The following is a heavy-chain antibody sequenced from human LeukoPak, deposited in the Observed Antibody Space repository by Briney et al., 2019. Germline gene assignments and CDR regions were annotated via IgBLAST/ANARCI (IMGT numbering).Heavy chain of an antibody. Sequence: SETLSLTCAVYGGSFSGYYWSWLRQPPGKGLEWIGYIYYSGSTNYNPSLKSRVTISVDTSKNQFSLKLSSVTAADTAVYYCARAPSYDSPSYYYYYGMDVWGQGTTVTVSS. V-gene: IGHV4-59*01. CDR2: IYYSGST. CDR1: GGSFSGYY. CDR3: ARAPSYDSPSYYYYYGMDV. D-gene: IGHD3-22*01. J-gene: IGHJ6*02.